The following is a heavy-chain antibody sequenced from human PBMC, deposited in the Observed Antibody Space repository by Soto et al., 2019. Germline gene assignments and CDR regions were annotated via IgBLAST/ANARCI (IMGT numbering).Heavy chain of an antibody. J-gene: IGHJ6*02. D-gene: IGHD2-8*01. CDR1: GFTFSNYG. CDR3: ARDIESVTAKHFFYYYAMDV. V-gene: IGHV1-18*01. Sequence: QGPLVQSGAEVKKPGASVKLSCKASGFTFSNYGLNWVRQAPGQGLEWMGWVSASNGHTNYAQNLQGRVSMTTDTSTSTAYMELRGLTFDDTAVYYCARDIESVTAKHFFYYYAMDVWGQATTVTVSS. CDR2: VSASNGHT.